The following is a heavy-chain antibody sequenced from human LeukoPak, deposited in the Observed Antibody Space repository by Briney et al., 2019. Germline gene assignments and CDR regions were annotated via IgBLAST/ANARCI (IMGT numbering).Heavy chain of an antibody. CDR2: INHSGST. CDR3: ARRPLFDYYDSSGYYSRVHDY. CDR1: GGSFSGYY. J-gene: IGHJ4*02. V-gene: IGHV4-34*01. D-gene: IGHD3-22*01. Sequence: SETLSLTCAVYGGSFSGYYWSWIRQPPGEGLEWIGEINHSGSTNYNPSLKSRVTISVDTSKNQFSLKLSSVTAADTAVYYCARRPLFDYYDSSGYYSRVHDYWGQGTLVTVSS.